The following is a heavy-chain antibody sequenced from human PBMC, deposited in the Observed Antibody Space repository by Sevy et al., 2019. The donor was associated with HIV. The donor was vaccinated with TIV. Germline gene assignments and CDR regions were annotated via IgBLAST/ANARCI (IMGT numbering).Heavy chain of an antibody. CDR2: LKQDGSEK. CDR1: GFSFSVYW. D-gene: IGHD5-18*01. Sequence: GGSLRLSCAASGFSFSVYWMSWVRQAPGKGLEWVATLKQDGSEKYYVDSVKGRFTISRDNAKNSLYLQRNSLRAEDTAVYYGVGEGVGGYSYSLDCWGQGTLVTVSS. V-gene: IGHV3-7*01. CDR3: VGEGVGGYSYSLDC. J-gene: IGHJ4*02.